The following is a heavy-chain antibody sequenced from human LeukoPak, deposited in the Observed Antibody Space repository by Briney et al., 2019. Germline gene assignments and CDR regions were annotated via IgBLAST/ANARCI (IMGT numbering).Heavy chain of an antibody. CDR1: GYSFTSYW. V-gene: IGHV5-51*01. CDR2: IYPGDSDT. D-gene: IGHD6-13*01. J-gene: IGHJ5*02. Sequence: GESLKFSCKGSGYSFTSYWIGWVRQLPGKGLEWMEIIYPGDSDTRYSPSFQGQVTISAAKSISTAYLQWSSLKASDTAMYYCARQFSPIAAAGSEYNWFDPWGQGTLVTVSS. CDR3: ARQFSPIAAAGSEYNWFDP.